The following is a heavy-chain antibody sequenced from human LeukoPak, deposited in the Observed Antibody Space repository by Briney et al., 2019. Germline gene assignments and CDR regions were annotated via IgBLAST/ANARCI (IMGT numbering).Heavy chain of an antibody. CDR2: IYHSGST. D-gene: IGHD3-10*01. Sequence: PSETLSLTCGVSGGAISSGDWWRWVRQPAGKGLEWSGEIYHSGSTNYNPSLKSRITISIDKSKNQFSLKLNSVTAADTAVYYCARDSGTTGEVKFDPWGQGTLVTVSS. V-gene: IGHV4-4*02. CDR1: GGAISSGDW. J-gene: IGHJ5*02. CDR3: ARDSGTTGEVKFDP.